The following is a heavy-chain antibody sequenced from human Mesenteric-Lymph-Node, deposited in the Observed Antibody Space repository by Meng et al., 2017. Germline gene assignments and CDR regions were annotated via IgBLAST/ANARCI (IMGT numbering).Heavy chain of an antibody. CDR3: ARDHGFLNWFDP. D-gene: IGHD2/OR15-2a*01. V-gene: IGHV3-23*01. J-gene: IGHJ5*02. Sequence: EVQLLESGGGLVQPGGSLRLSCAASGFTFNSFAMNWVRQAPGKGLEWVSTISATGAVTYYADSVKGRFTISRDNSKNMLFLQMNSLRVEDTAIYYCARDHGFLNWFDPWGQGTLVTVSS. CDR2: ISATGAVT. CDR1: GFTFNSFA.